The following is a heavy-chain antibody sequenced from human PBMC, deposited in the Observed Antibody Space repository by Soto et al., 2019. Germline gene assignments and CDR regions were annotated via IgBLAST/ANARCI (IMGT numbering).Heavy chain of an antibody. J-gene: IGHJ4*02. CDR3: ARVKWELLGFDY. V-gene: IGHV3-30-3*01. CDR2: ISYDGSNK. D-gene: IGHD1-26*01. CDR1: GFTFSSYA. Sequence: GGSLRLSXAASGFTFSSYAMHWVRQAPGKGLEWVAVISYDGSNKYYADSVKGRFTISRDNSKNTLYLQMNSLRAEGTAVYYCARVKWELLGFDYWGQGTLVTVS.